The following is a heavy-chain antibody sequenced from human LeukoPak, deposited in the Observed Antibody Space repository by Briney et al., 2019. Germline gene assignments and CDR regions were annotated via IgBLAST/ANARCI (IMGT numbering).Heavy chain of an antibody. CDR1: GYTFTGHY. CDR3: VRDGYSGGASDI. Sequence: ASVKVSCKASGYTFTGHYMHWVRQAPGQGLEWMGWIYPKSGGTNYAQKFQTRVTMTRDTSITTAFMELNILKSDDTAVYYSVRDGYSGGASDIWGQGTMVTVSS. V-gene: IGHV1-2*02. J-gene: IGHJ3*02. CDR2: IYPKSGGT. D-gene: IGHD5-12*01.